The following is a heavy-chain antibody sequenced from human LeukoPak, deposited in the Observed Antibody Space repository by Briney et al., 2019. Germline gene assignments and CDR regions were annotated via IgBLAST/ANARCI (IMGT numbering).Heavy chain of an antibody. CDR1: GFIFSHYG. CDR2: ITSRRTT. V-gene: IGHV3-23*01. J-gene: IGHJ4*02. D-gene: IGHD7-27*01. Sequence: GGSLRLSCAAYGFIFSHYGMNWVRQAPGKGLEWVAGITSRRTTYYADSVKGRFPISRDNSKNMVWLQINSPTAEDTATYYCAKDGNWARFEDWGQGALVTVSS. CDR3: AKDGNWARFED.